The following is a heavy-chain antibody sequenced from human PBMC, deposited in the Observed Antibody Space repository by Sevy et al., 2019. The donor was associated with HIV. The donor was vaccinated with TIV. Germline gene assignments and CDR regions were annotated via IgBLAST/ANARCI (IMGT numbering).Heavy chain of an antibody. D-gene: IGHD3-16*01. CDR2: ISGSSSAI. V-gene: IGHV3-11*01. CDR3: VGRPYSSAYSWSYHFDY. CDR1: GFTFSDYY. Sequence: GGSLRLSCAASGFTFSDYYMSWIRQAPGKGLEWISYISGSSSAIVYADSVKGRFAISKNNAKNSLYSHTDNLRAEDTSVYFCVGRPYSSAYSWSYHFDYWGQGTLVTVSS. J-gene: IGHJ4*02.